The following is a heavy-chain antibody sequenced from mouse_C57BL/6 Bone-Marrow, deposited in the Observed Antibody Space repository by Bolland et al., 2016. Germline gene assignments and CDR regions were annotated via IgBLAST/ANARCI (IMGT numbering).Heavy chain of an antibody. J-gene: IGHJ3*01. CDR3: ARDAGSNYPFDY. Sequence: TTEYSASVKGRFIVSRDTSQSILYLQMNALRAEDTAIYYCARDAGSNYPFDYWGQGTLV. CDR2: TT. D-gene: IGHD2-5*01. V-gene: IGHV7-1*01.